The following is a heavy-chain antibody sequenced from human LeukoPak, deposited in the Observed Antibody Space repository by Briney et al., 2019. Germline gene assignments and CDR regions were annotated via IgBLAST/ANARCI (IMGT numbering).Heavy chain of an antibody. J-gene: IGHJ4*02. Sequence: GGSLRLSCVVSGYSFSTNMMTWVRQAPGEGLEWVATILPGGKESYRVESVKGRFTVSRDNPKNSLFLQMNSLRVDDTAVYYCMAAHGYWGQGTLVTVSS. CDR3: MAAHGY. CDR2: ILPGGKES. V-gene: IGHV3-7*01. D-gene: IGHD5-24*01. CDR1: GYSFSTNM.